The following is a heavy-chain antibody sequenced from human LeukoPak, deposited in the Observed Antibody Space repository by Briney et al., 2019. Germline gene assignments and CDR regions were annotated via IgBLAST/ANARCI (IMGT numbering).Heavy chain of an antibody. D-gene: IGHD2-2*01. CDR3: ARGGGFCSSTSCYDGY. Sequence: PGGSLRLSCPASGFTFSSYSMNWVRQAPGKGLEWVSSISSSSSYIYYADSVKGRFTISRDNAKNSLYLQMNSLRAEDTAVYYCARGGGFCSSTSCYDGYWGQGTLVTVSS. V-gene: IGHV3-21*01. CDR1: GFTFSSYS. CDR2: ISSSSSYI. J-gene: IGHJ4*02.